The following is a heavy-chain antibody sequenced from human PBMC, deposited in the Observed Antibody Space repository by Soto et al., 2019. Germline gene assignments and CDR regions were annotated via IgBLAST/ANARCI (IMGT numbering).Heavy chain of an antibody. CDR3: ARRANYYDSSGYSYYFDY. J-gene: IGHJ4*02. CDR2: IWYDGSNK. V-gene: IGHV3-33*01. Sequence: QVQLVESGGGVVQPGRSLRLSCAASGFTFSSYGMHWVRQAPGKGLEWVAVIWYDGSNKYYADSVKGRFTISRDNSKNSLYLQMNSLRAEDTAVYYCARRANYYDSSGYSYYFDYWGQGTLVTVSS. CDR1: GFTFSSYG. D-gene: IGHD3-22*01.